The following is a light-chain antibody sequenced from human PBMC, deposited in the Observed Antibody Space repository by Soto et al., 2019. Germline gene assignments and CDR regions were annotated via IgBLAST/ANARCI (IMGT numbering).Light chain of an antibody. V-gene: IGKV3-20*01. Sequence: EIVLTQSPGTLSLCPGERATLSCRASQSVRSSFIAWYQQKPGQAPRLLIYDVSVRATGIPDRFSGSGSGTDFTLTINRLEPEDFAVYYCQQYENSVMYTFGQGTKLEIK. J-gene: IGKJ2*01. CDR1: QSVRSSF. CDR2: DVS. CDR3: QQYENSVMYT.